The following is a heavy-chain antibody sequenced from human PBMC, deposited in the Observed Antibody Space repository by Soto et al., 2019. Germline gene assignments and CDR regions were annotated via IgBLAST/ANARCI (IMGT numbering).Heavy chain of an antibody. CDR2: ISYDGSNK. D-gene: IGHD6-13*01. J-gene: IGHJ4*02. CDR1: GFTFSSYG. CDR3: AKGAAAGLDY. V-gene: IGHV3-30*18. Sequence: VGSLRLSCAVSGFTFSSYGMHWVRQAPGKGLEWVAVISYDGSNKYYADSVKGRFTISRDNSKNTLYLQMNSLRAEDTAVYYCAKGAAAGLDYWGQGTLVTVSS.